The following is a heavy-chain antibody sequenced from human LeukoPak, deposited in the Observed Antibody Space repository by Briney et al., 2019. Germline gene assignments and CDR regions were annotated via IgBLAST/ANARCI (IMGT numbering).Heavy chain of an antibody. J-gene: IGHJ4*02. CDR1: GFTFSSFG. Sequence: GSLRLSCAASGFTFSSFGMHWVRQASGKGLEWVGRIRSTANGYATAYAASVRGRFTISRDDSKNTAYLQMDSLKTEDTAVYYCTGNYYGSGSYADFDYWGQGTLVTVSS. D-gene: IGHD3-10*01. CDR2: IRSTANGYAT. V-gene: IGHV3-73*01. CDR3: TGNYYGSGSYADFDY.